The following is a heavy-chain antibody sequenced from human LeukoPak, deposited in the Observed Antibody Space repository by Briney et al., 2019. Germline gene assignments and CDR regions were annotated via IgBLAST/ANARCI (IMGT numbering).Heavy chain of an antibody. V-gene: IGHV3-48*03. CDR1: GFTFSSYE. Sequence: PGGSLRLSCAASGFTFSSYEMNWVRQAPGKGLEWVSYISSSGSTIYYADSVKGRFTISRDNAKNSLYLQMNSLRAEDTAVYYCARDTGYCSSTSCYYYYGMDVWGQGTTVTVSS. CDR2: ISSSGSTI. J-gene: IGHJ6*02. CDR3: ARDTGYCSSTSCYYYYGMDV. D-gene: IGHD2-2*01.